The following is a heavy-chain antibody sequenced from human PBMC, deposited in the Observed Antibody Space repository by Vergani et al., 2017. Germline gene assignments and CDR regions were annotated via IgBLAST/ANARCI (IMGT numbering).Heavy chain of an antibody. CDR2: IYYSGTT. CDR1: GAYVGSGGYY. V-gene: IGHV4-31*03. Sequence: QVQLQESGPGLVKASQTLSLTCSVSGAYVGSGGYYWTWVRQRPGMGLDWIGYIYYSGTTYYNPSLESRLTISLDTSENHLSLKLTSVTDADTAVYYCARATGAPTRGMDGITGAGWYFDLWGRGTLVTVSS. D-gene: IGHD1-20*01. CDR3: ARATGAPTRGMDGITGAGWYFDL. J-gene: IGHJ2*01.